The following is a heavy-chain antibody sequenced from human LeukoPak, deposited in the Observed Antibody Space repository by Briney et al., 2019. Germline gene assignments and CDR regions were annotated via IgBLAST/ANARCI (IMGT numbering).Heavy chain of an antibody. D-gene: IGHD3-3*01. CDR2: IYTSGST. CDR3: ARDKSTYYDFWSGPFDAFDI. Sequence: PPETLSLTCTVSGGSISSYYWSWIRQPSGKGLEWIGRIYTSGSTNYNPSLTSRVTMSVDPSKNQFSLKLGSVTAADTAVYYCARDKSTYYDFWSGPFDAFDIWGQGTMVTVSS. J-gene: IGHJ3*02. CDR1: GGSISSYY. V-gene: IGHV4-4*07.